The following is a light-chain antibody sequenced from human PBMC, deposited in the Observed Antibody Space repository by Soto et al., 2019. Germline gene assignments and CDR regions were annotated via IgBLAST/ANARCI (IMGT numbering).Light chain of an antibody. CDR1: SFNIGSNA. CDR2: TST. V-gene: IGLV1-44*01. Sequence: QSVLTQPPSASAAPGQKVTISCSGSSFNIGSNAVNWYQQLPRTAPKLLIYTSTQRPSGVPDRFSGSKSGTSASLAISGLQSDDEADYFCAAWDDSLNALLFGGGTQLTVL. J-gene: IGLJ2*01. CDR3: AAWDDSLNALL.